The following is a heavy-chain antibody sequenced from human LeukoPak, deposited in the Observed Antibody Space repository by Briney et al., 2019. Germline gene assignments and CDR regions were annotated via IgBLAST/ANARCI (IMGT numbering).Heavy chain of an antibody. CDR3: AKPGWQQWLVRGDWFDP. Sequence: PGGSLRLSCAASGFTFSSYAMSRVRQAPGKGLEWVSAISGSGGSTYYADSVKGRFTISRDNSKNTLYLQMNSLRAEDTAVYYCAKPGWQQWLVRGDWFDPWGQGTLVTVSS. J-gene: IGHJ5*02. D-gene: IGHD6-19*01. CDR2: ISGSGGST. CDR1: GFTFSSYA. V-gene: IGHV3-23*01.